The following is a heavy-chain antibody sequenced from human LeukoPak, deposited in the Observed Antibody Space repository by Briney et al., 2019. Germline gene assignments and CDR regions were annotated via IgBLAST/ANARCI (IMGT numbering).Heavy chain of an antibody. CDR3: ARTRNRWFDH. Sequence: GGSLRLSCAASGFIVSSNYMSWVRQAPGKGLEWVASIKQDGSEEYYVDSVKGRFTISRDDAKNSVDLHMDSLRVEDTALYFCARTRNRWFDHWGQGTQITVSS. CDR1: GFIVSSNY. V-gene: IGHV3-7*01. CDR2: IKQDGSEE. J-gene: IGHJ5*02.